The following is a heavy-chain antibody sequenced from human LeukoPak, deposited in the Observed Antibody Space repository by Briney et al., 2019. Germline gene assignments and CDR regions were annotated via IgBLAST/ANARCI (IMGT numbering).Heavy chain of an antibody. CDR2: MYYSGST. D-gene: IGHD6-13*01. CDR3: ARGGIAAAGIPLRI. Sequence: SETLSLTCTVSGDSISSYYWSWIRQPPGKGLEWIGHMYYSGSTYYNPSLKSRVSISVDTSKNQFSLKLTSVTAADTAVYYCARGGIAAAGIPLRIWGQGTMVTVSS. CDR1: GDSISSYY. J-gene: IGHJ3*02. V-gene: IGHV4-59*01.